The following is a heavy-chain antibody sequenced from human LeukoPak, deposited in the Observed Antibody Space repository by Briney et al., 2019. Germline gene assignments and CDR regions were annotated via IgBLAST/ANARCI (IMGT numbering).Heavy chain of an antibody. CDR1: GFTFSSYS. J-gene: IGHJ4*02. CDR3: ARDLGGVVVPAANVAGVEFDY. Sequence: GGSLRLSCAASGFTFSSYSMNWVRQAPGKGLEWVSSISSSSSYIYYADSVKGRFTISRDNAKNSLYLQMNSLRAEDTAEYYCARDLGGVVVPAANVAGVEFDYWGQGTLVTVSS. D-gene: IGHD2-2*01. CDR2: ISSSSSYI. V-gene: IGHV3-21*01.